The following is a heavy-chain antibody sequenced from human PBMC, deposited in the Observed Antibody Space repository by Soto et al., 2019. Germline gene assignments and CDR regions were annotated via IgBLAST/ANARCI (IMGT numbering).Heavy chain of an antibody. CDR2: IYQSGST. J-gene: IGHJ4*02. CDR1: GGSISSGGYA. Sequence: SETLSLTCAVSGGSISSGGYAWAWIRQPPGKGLEWVGYIYQSGSTYYNPSLKSRVTIAADRSKNQFSLNLASVTAADTAVYYCARSYSGGDAYSDYWGQGTVVTVSS. CDR3: ARSYSGGDAYSDY. D-gene: IGHD2-21*02. V-gene: IGHV4-30-2*01.